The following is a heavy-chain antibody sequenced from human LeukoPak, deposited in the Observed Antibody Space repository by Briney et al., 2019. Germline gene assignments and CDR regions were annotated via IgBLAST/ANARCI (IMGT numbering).Heavy chain of an antibody. CDR2: ISGSGAGT. CDR1: GFTFSSYA. V-gene: IGHV3-23*01. Sequence: GGSLRLPCAASGFTFSSYAMNWVRQAPGKGLEWVSAISGSGAGTYYADSAKGRFTISRDNSKNTLYLQMKSLRAEDTAIYYCAKEVSRVTTFYFDYWGQGTLVTVSS. J-gene: IGHJ4*02. D-gene: IGHD4-17*01. CDR3: AKEVSRVTTFYFDY.